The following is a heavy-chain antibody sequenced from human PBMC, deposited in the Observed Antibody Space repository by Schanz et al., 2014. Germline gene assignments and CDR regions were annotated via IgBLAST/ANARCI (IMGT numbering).Heavy chain of an antibody. V-gene: IGHV3-33*01. Sequence: QAQLMESGGGVVQPGTSLILSCSVSGFSLNTYGIHWFRQPAGKGLEWGAVIWNNGVTKYYADSVRGRCTISRDRFQNTRYLRMSSLRPEDTAWNYCARANYRRKINFDYWGRGTLVTVSS. J-gene: IGHJ4*02. D-gene: IGHD3-10*01. CDR1: GFSLNTYG. CDR2: IWNNGVTK. CDR3: ARANYRRKINFDY.